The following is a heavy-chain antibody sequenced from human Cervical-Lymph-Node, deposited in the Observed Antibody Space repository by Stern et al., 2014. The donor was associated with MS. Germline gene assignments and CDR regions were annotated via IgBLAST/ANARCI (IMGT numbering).Heavy chain of an antibody. CDR2: IHWTDKT. CDR1: GFSLVTSGVR. V-gene: IGHV2-70*04. CDR3: ARMMGSGYRHYFDY. D-gene: IGHD3-3*01. J-gene: IGHJ4*02. Sequence: ESGPALVKPTQTLTLTCTFSGFSLVTSGVRVSWIRQPPGKALEWLARIHWTDKTFYNTSLMTRLTISKDTSKTQVVLTMTNVDPVDTATYYCARMMGSGYRHYFDYWGQGTPVTVS.